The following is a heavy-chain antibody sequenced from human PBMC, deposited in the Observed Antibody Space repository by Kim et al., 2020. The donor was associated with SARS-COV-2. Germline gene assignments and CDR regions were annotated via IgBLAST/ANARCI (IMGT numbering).Heavy chain of an antibody. CDR2: SMPGGST. CDR1: GGSFSSYY. V-gene: IGHV4-34*01. J-gene: IGHJ3*01. CDR3: ARGLVGTTSHDAFDV. Sequence: SETLSLTCAVYGGSFSSYYWTWIRQPPEKGLEWIGESMPGGSTAYNPSLKSRVTISVHTSEEQISLKLTSVTAADTAVYYCARGLVGTTSHDAFDVWGQGTMVTVSS. D-gene: IGHD1-26*01.